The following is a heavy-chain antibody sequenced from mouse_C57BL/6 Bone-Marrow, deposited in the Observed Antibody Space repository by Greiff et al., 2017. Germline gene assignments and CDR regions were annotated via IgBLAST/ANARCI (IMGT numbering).Heavy chain of an antibody. D-gene: IGHD2-3*01. J-gene: IGHJ4*01. CDR1: GYTFTDYY. V-gene: IGHV1-26*01. Sequence: EVQLQQSGPELVKPGASVKISCKASGYTFTDYYMNWVKQSHGKSLEWIGDINPNNGGTSYNQKFKGKATLTVDKSSSTAYMELRSRTSEDSAVYYCASYGYYYYYAMDYWGQGTSVTVSS. CDR2: INPNNGGT. CDR3: ASYGYYYYYAMDY.